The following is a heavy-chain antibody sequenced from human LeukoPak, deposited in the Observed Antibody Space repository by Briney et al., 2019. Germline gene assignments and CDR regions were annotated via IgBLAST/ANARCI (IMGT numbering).Heavy chain of an antibody. V-gene: IGHV4-59*01. CDR2: IYYSGST. Sequence: SETLSLTCTVSSGSISNYYWSWIRQPPGKGLEGIGYIYYSGSTNYIPYLKSRVTISVDMSQNQFSLKLSSVTAADTAVYYCARVRAYGSNFVRAFDIWGQGTMVTVSS. J-gene: IGHJ3*02. D-gene: IGHD4-23*01. CDR3: ARVRAYGSNFVRAFDI. CDR1: SGSISNYY.